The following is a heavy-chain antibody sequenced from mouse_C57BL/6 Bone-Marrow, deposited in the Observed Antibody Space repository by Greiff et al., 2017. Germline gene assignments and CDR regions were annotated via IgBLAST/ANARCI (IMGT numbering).Heavy chain of an antibody. V-gene: IGHV14-4*01. J-gene: IGHJ4*01. CDR2: IDPENGDN. CDR1: GFNIKDDY. CDR3: TPPGSSYGRAMSY. D-gene: IGHD1-1*01. Sequence: VQLQQSGAELVRPGASVKLSCTASGFNIKDDYMHWVKQRPEQGLEWLGWIDPENGDNGYASQFQGKATITADPCSNTAYLQLSSLTSADTAVYDCTPPGSSYGRAMSYWGQGTSGTVPS.